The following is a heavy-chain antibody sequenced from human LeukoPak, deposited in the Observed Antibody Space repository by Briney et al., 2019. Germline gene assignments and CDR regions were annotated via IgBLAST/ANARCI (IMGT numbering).Heavy chain of an antibody. D-gene: IGHD3-22*01. J-gene: IGHJ4*02. CDR3: AREKRTGYYDSSGYPHGFDY. Sequence: KPSETLSLTCTVSGGSISSGDYYWSWIRQPPGKGLEWIGYIYYSGSTYYNQSLKSRVTISVDTSKNQFSLKLSSVTAADTAVYYCAREKRTGYYDSSGYPHGFDYWGQGTLVTVSS. CDR1: GGSISSGDYY. V-gene: IGHV4-30-4*08. CDR2: IYYSGST.